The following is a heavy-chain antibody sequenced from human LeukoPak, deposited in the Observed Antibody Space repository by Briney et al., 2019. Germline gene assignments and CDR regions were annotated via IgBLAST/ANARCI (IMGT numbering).Heavy chain of an antibody. Sequence: GGSLRLSCAASGFTFSSYWMSWVRQAPGKGLEWVANIKQDGSEKYYVDSVKGRFTISRDSAKNSLYLQMNSLRAEDTAVYYCARGSNYDYFDYWGQGTLVTVSS. CDR1: GFTFSSYW. V-gene: IGHV3-7*01. D-gene: IGHD4-11*01. J-gene: IGHJ4*02. CDR2: IKQDGSEK. CDR3: ARGSNYDYFDY.